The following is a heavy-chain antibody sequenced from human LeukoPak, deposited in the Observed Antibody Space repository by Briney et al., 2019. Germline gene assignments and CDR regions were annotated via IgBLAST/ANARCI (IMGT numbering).Heavy chain of an antibody. D-gene: IGHD3-10*01. CDR1: GGTFSSYA. Sequence: ASVKVSCKASGGTFSSYAISWVRQAPGQGLEWVGGIIPIFGTANYAQKFQGRVTITADKSTSTAYMELSSLRSEDTAVYYCARDTPTYYYGSGRPENWFDPWGQGTLVTVSS. CDR3: ARDTPTYYYGSGRPENWFDP. J-gene: IGHJ5*02. CDR2: IIPIFGTA. V-gene: IGHV1-69*06.